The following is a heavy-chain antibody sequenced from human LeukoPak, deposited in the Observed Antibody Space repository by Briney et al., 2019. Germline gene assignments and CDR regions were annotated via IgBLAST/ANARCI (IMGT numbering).Heavy chain of an antibody. V-gene: IGHV1-2*02. CDR3: ARDLPPYYDFWSGYSGLSDI. J-gene: IGHJ3*02. CDR2: INPNSGGT. Sequence: GASVKVSCKASGYTFTGYHMHWVRQAPGQGLEWMGWINPNSGGTNYAQKIQGRVTMTRDTSISTAYMELSRLRSDDTAVYYCARDLPPYYDFWSGYSGLSDIWGQGTMVTVSS. CDR1: GYTFTGYH. D-gene: IGHD3-3*01.